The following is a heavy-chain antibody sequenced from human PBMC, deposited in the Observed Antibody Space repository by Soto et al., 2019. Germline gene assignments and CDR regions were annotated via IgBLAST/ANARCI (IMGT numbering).Heavy chain of an antibody. J-gene: IGHJ3*02. CDR2: MHPGDSDA. V-gene: IGHV5-51*01. CDR1: ENSFNNYW. CDR3: ARQPFDSRSLVPHAFDI. Sequence: PGESQKISCQGSENSFNNYWIGWGRQMPGKGLEWMGMMHPGDSDARYSPLFQGHFTISGDKSISTVYLQWSSLKAADSAIYYCARQPFDSRSLVPHAFDIWGPGTLVTVSS. D-gene: IGHD6-6*01.